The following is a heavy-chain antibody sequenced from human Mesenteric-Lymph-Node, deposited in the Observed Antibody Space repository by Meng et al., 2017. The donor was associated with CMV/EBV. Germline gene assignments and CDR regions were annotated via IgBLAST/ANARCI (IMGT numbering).Heavy chain of an antibody. CDR3: ARHIMGAAGAHDY. CDR1: GYTFSDYY. D-gene: IGHD2-21*01. CDR2: INPNSGGT. V-gene: IGHV1-2*02. Sequence: ASVKVSCKASGYTFSDYYVNWVRQAPGQGLEWMGWINPNSGGTNYAQKFQGRVTMIRDTSISTAYMELSSLRSDDTAVYYCARHIMGAAGAHDYWGQGTLVTVSS. J-gene: IGHJ4*02.